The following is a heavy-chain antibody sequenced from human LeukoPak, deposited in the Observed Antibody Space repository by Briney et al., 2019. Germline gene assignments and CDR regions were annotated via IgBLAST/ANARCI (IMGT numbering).Heavy chain of an antibody. Sequence: PQTLSLTCAVSGGSISSGGYSWSWIRQPPGKGLEWIGYIYHSGSTYYNPSLKSRVTISVDRSKNQFSLKLSSVTAADTAVYYCARAFGVITTDAFDIWGQGTMVTVSS. CDR2: IYHSGST. V-gene: IGHV4-30-2*01. J-gene: IGHJ3*02. CDR3: ARAFGVITTDAFDI. CDR1: GGSISSGGYS. D-gene: IGHD3-22*01.